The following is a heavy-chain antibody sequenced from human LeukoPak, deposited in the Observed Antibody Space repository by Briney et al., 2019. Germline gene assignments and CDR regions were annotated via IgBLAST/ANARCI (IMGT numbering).Heavy chain of an antibody. V-gene: IGHV4-34*09. CDR1: GGSFSGYY. CDR2: IYYSGST. Sequence: SETLSLTCAVYGGSFSGYYWSWIRQPPGKGLEWIGYIYYSGSTYYNPSLKSRVTISVDTSKNQFSLELSSVTAADTAVYYCARGGDGYNLGIIDYWGQGTLVTVSS. CDR3: ARGGDGYNLGIIDY. J-gene: IGHJ4*02. D-gene: IGHD5-12*01.